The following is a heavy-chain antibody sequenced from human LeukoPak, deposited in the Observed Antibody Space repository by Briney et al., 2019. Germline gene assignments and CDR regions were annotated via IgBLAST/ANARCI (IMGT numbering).Heavy chain of an antibody. CDR3: ARNVRLGSGELSFAPFKNWFDP. J-gene: IGHJ5*02. D-gene: IGHD3-16*02. CDR2: IYYSGST. Sequence: SETLSLTCSVSGGAISRYYWSWIRQPPGKGLEWIGYIYYSGSTNYNPSLKSRVTISVDTSKNQFSLQLNSVTPEDTAVYYCARNVRLGSGELSFAPFKNWFDPWGQGTLVTVSS. CDR1: GGAISRYY. V-gene: IGHV4-59*12.